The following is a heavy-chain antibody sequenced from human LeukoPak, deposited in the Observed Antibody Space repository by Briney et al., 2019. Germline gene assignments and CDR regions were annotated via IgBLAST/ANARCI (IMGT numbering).Heavy chain of an antibody. Sequence: GGSLGLSCAASGFTFNSYWMNWVRQVPGKGLEWVANIKQDGSEKYYVDSVKGRFTISKDNAKNSLYLQMNSLRAEDTAVYYCARAYCDGGSCCDHWGQGALVTVSS. CDR3: ARAYCDGGSCCDH. D-gene: IGHD2-15*01. V-gene: IGHV3-7*01. CDR1: GFTFNSYW. CDR2: IKQDGSEK. J-gene: IGHJ4*02.